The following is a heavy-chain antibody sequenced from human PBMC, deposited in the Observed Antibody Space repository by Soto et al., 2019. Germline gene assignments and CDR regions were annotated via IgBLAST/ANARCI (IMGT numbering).Heavy chain of an antibody. CDR3: AHIPNYYQSDWFDP. CDR1: GFSLTTRGVG. Sequence: QITLKESGPTLVKPTQTLTLTCTFSGFSLTTRGVGVGWIRQPPGKALECLALIYWDDDKRYSPSLQSRLSITKDTSKNQVVLTMTNVDPVDTATYCCAHIPNYYQSDWFDPWGQGTLVSVSS. V-gene: IGHV2-5*02. J-gene: IGHJ5*02. D-gene: IGHD3-10*01. CDR2: IYWDDDK.